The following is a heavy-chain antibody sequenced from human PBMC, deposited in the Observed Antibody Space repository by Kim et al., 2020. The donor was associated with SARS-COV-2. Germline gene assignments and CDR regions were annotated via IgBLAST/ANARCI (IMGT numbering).Heavy chain of an antibody. V-gene: IGHV3-23*01. CDR3: AKYGSITMIVGDDAFDI. J-gene: IGHJ3*02. Sequence: GGSLRLSCAASGFTFSSYAMSWVRQAPGKGLEWVSAISGSGGSTYYADSVKGRFTISRDNSKNTLYLQMNSLRAEDTAVYYCAKYGSITMIVGDDAFDIWGQGTMVTVSS. CDR1: GFTFSSYA. D-gene: IGHD3-22*01. CDR2: ISGSGGST.